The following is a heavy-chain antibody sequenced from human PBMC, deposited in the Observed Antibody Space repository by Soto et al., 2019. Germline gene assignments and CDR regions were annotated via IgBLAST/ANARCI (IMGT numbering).Heavy chain of an antibody. V-gene: IGHV4-34*01. CDR2: INHSGST. J-gene: IGHJ4*02. CDR1: GGSFSGYY. CDR3: ARDKITGRFDY. Sequence: QVQLQQWGAGLLKPSETLSLTCAVYGGSFSGYYWTWIRQPPGTGLEWIGEINHSGSTNYNPPLKSRVPITVDTSKNQFSLKLTSVTAADTAVYYCARDKITGRFDYWGQGTLVTVSS. D-gene: IGHD2-8*02.